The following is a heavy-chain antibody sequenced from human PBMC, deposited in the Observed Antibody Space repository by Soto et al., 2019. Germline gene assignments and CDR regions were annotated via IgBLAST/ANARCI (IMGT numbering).Heavy chain of an antibody. V-gene: IGHV3-66*01. CDR1: GFTVSSKY. Sequence: GGSLRLSCAASGFTVSSKYMSWVRQAPGKGLEWVSLIQSGGTTYYADSVKGRFTISRDTSENTLHLQMDSLRAEDTAVYYCARSRRYYDSSGYYWYYYGMDVWGQGTTVTVSS. D-gene: IGHD3-22*01. CDR3: ARSRRYYDSSGYYWYYYGMDV. J-gene: IGHJ6*02. CDR2: IQSGGTT.